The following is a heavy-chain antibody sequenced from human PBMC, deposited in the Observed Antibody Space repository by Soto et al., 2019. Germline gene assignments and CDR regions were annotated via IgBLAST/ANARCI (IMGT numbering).Heavy chain of an antibody. J-gene: IGHJ6*02. CDR2: IYYSGST. CDR1: GGSISSGGYY. CDR3: ARAPVGYCISTSCYGGYYYGMDV. V-gene: IGHV4-31*03. D-gene: IGHD2-2*01. Sequence: QVQLQESGPGLVKPSQTLSLTCTVSGGSISSGGYYWSWIRQHPGKGLEWIGYIYYSGSTYYNPSLKSRVTISVDTSKNQFSLKLSSVTAADTAVYYCARAPVGYCISTSCYGGYYYGMDVWGQGTTVPVSS.